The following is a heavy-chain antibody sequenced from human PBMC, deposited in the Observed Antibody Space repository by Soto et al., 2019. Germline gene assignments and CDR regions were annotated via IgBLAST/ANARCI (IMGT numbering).Heavy chain of an antibody. CDR3: AHSSRRESGRGGRCYYFDY. Sequence: SGPTLVNPTQALALTCTFSGFSLSTRGVGVGWIRQPPGKAPEWLALVYWDEDKRYSPAMKSRLTITKDTSRNQVGLTITSMDPVDSATYYCAHSSRRESGRGGRCYYFDYWGQGTLITV. CDR1: GFSLSTRGVG. CDR2: VYWDEDK. V-gene: IGHV2-5*02. J-gene: IGHJ4*02. D-gene: IGHD2-15*01.